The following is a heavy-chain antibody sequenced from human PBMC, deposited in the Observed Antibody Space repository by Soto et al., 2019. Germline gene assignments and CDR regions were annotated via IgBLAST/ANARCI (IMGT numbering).Heavy chain of an antibody. D-gene: IGHD3-22*01. Sequence: GGSLRLSCTAYGFAFSRYTIHWVRQAPGKGLEWVAVVLSDGAEKYYADSMKGRFTISRDNSKNTVYLQMNSLRAEDTAVYYCARGVVDSSGYYWGQGTLVTVSS. CDR1: GFAFSRYT. CDR2: VLSDGAEK. V-gene: IGHV3-30-3*01. CDR3: ARGVVDSSGYY. J-gene: IGHJ4*02.